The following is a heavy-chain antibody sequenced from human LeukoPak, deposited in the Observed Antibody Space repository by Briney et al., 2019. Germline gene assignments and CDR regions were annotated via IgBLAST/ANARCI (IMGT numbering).Heavy chain of an antibody. Sequence: GGSLRLSCAASGFTFSPYPMNWVRQAPGKGLEWVSYISGGSDTIHYADSVKGRFTISRDNAKNSLYLQMNSLRAEDTAVYYCARDLGRDRYFDSWGQGTLVTVSS. CDR1: GFTFSPYP. V-gene: IGHV3-48*04. J-gene: IGHJ4*02. CDR3: ARDLGRDRYFDS. D-gene: IGHD5-24*01. CDR2: ISGGSDTI.